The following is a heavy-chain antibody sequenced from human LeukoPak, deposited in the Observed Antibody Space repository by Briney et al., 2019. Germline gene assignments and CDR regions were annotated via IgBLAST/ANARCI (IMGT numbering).Heavy chain of an antibody. J-gene: IGHJ4*02. Sequence: ASVKVSCKASGYTFTSYGISWVRQAPGQGLEWMGWTSAYNGNTNYAQKLQGRVTMTTDTSTSTAYMELRSLRSDDTAVYYCARAVVYAMMGDYWGQGTLVTVSS. D-gene: IGHD2-8*02. CDR1: GYTFTSYG. CDR3: ARAVVYAMMGDY. CDR2: TSAYNGNT. V-gene: IGHV1-18*01.